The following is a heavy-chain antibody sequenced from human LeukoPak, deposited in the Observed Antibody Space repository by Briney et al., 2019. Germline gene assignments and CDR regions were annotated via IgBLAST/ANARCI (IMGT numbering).Heavy chain of an antibody. D-gene: IGHD4-17*01. Sequence: GESLKISCKGSGSSFTSYWIGWVRQMPGKGLEWMGIIYPGDSDTRYSPSFQGQVTISADKSISTAYLQWSSLKASDTAVYYCASGSSYGDYVGNYFDYWGQGTLVTVSS. CDR3: ASGSSYGDYVGNYFDY. CDR1: GSSFTSYW. CDR2: IYPGDSDT. J-gene: IGHJ4*02. V-gene: IGHV5-51*01.